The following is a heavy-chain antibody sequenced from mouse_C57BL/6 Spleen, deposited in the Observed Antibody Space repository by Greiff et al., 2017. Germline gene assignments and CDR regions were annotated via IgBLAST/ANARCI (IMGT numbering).Heavy chain of an antibody. CDR1: GYTFTSYW. J-gene: IGHJ2*01. CDR2: IHPNSGST. V-gene: IGHV1-64*01. CDR3: ARSGLYDGYPFDD. Sequence: VQLQQPGAELVKPGASVKLSCKASGYTFTSYWMHWVKQRPGQGLEWIGMIHPNSGSTNYNEKFKSKATLPVDKSSSTAYMQLRSLTSADSAVYYCARSGLYDGYPFDDWGQGTTLTVSS. D-gene: IGHD2-3*01.